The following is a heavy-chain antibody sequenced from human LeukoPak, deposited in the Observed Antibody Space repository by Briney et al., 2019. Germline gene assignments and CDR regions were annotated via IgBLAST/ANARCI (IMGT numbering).Heavy chain of an antibody. J-gene: IGHJ4*02. CDR3: AKGGPQVYDFDY. V-gene: IGHV3-48*04. CDR2: ISSSGSTI. D-gene: IGHD5/OR15-5a*01. CDR1: GFTFTSYN. Sequence: GSLRLFCAASGFTFTSYNMNWVRQAPGKGLEWISFISSSGSTIYYADSVKGRFTISRDNAKNSLYLQMNSLRAEDTALYYCAKGGPQVYDFDYWGQGTLVTVSS.